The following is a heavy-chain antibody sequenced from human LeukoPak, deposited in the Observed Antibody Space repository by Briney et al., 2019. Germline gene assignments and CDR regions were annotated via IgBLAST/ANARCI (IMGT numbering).Heavy chain of an antibody. CDR2: IYSGGST. CDR3: ARVTTMVRGVIGWFDP. D-gene: IGHD3-10*01. J-gene: IGHJ5*02. CDR1: GFIFSNYW. Sequence: GGSLRLSCAASGFIFSNYWMSWVRQAPGKGLEWVSVIYSGGSTYYADSVKGRFTISRDNSKNTLYLQMNSLRAEDTAVYYCARVTTMVRGVIGWFDPWGQGTLVTVSS. V-gene: IGHV3-53*01.